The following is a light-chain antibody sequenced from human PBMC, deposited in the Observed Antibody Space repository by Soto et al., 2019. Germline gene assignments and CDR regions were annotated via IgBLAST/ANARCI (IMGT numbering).Light chain of an antibody. V-gene: IGLV2-14*01. J-gene: IGLJ3*02. Sequence: QSALTQPASVSGSPGQSITISCTGTSSDIGRYNFVSWYQQHPDKAPKLMIYEVTKRPPGVSDRFSGSKSGKTASLTISGLQAEDEADYYCSSYTSSSTWVFGGGTKVTVL. CDR1: SSDIGRYNF. CDR3: SSYTSSSTWV. CDR2: EVT.